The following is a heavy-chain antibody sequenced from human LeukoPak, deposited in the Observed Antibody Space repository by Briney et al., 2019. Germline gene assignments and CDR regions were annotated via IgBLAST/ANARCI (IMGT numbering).Heavy chain of an antibody. Sequence: RSSETLSLTCTVSGGSISSGSFYWSWIRQTAGKGLEWIGRIYPSGDSQYSPSFRRRATISLDTRNQFCLKLSSVTAADTAVYFCARGYDRNGYQSRGFDYWGQGALVNVSS. CDR2: IYPSGDS. CDR3: ARGYDRNGYQSRGFDY. V-gene: IGHV4-61*02. D-gene: IGHD3-22*01. J-gene: IGHJ4*02. CDR1: GGSISSGSFY.